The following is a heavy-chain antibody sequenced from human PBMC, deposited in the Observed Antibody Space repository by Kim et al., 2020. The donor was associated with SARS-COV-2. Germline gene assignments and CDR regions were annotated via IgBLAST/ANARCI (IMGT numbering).Heavy chain of an antibody. CDR2: ISGSGGST. V-gene: IGHV3-23*01. CDR3: AKGPNPGYYYYYGMDV. CDR1: GFTFSSYA. J-gene: IGHJ6*02. Sequence: GGSLRLSCAASGFTFSSYAMSWVRQAPGKGLEWVSAISGSGGSTYYADSVKGRFTISRDNSKNTLYLQMNSLRAEDTAVYYCAKGPNPGYYYYYGMDVWGQGTTVTVSS.